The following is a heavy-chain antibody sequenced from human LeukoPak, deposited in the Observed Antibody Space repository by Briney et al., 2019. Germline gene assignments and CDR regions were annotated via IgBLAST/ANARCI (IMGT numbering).Heavy chain of an antibody. D-gene: IGHD3-22*01. CDR3: AIGQYGSGGSYRGWVY. CDR2: INQSGAT. CDR1: GVSFSDFY. Sequence: SETLSLTCAVYGVSFSDFYWSWIRQVPGKGLEWIAEINQSGATNYNPSLESRVTILQDTSKNQLSLQLTSVSATDTAIYYCAIGQYGSGGSYRGWVYWGQGTLVTVSS. V-gene: IGHV4-34*01. J-gene: IGHJ4*02.